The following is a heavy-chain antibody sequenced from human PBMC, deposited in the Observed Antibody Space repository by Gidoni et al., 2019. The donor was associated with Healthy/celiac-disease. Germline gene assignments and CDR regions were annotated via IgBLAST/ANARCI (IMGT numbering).Heavy chain of an antibody. CDR2: IRSKAYGGTT. V-gene: IGHV3-49*05. J-gene: IGHJ6*02. D-gene: IGHD2-15*01. CDR1: GLTFGDYA. CDR3: TRGCSGGSCYYYYYGMDV. Sequence: EVQLVESGGGLVKPGRSLRLSCTASGLTFGDYAMSWFRQAPGKGLEWVGFIRSKAYGGTTEYAASVKGRFTISRDDSKSIAYLQMNSLKTEDTAVYYCTRGCSGGSCYYYYYGMDVWGQGTTVTVSS.